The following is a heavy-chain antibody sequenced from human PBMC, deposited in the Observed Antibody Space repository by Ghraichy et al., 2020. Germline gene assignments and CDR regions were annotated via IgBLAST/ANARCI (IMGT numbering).Heavy chain of an antibody. J-gene: IGHJ4*02. CDR1: GGSFSGYY. Sequence: SETLSLTCAVYGGSFSGYYWSWIRQPPGKGLEWIGEINHSGSTNYNPSLKSRVTISVDTSKNQFSLKLSSVTAADTAVYYCARGRWLQYRYYFDYWGQGTLVTVSS. D-gene: IGHD5-24*01. CDR2: INHSGST. V-gene: IGHV4-34*01. CDR3: ARGRWLQYRYYFDY.